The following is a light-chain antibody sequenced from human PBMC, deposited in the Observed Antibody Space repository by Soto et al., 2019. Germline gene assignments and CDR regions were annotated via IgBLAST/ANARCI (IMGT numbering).Light chain of an antibody. CDR2: SAS. Sequence: EIVMTQSPATLSVSPGGRATLSCRASQSISDTLAWYQQKPGQAPRLLIYSASRRATGFPGRLSGSGSGTDFALTISSLQSEDLAVYYCQQYNNWPITFGQGTRLEIK. CDR3: QQYNNWPIT. J-gene: IGKJ5*01. CDR1: QSISDT. V-gene: IGKV3-15*01.